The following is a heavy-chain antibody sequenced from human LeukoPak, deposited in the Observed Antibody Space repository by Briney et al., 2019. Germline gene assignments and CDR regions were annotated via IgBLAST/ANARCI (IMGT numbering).Heavy chain of an antibody. CDR1: GFTFSSYG. Sequence: PGGSLRLSCAASGFTFSSYGMHWVRQAPGKGLEWVAVISYDGSNKWHVDSVKGRSTISRDNSKNTLYLQMNSLRAEDTAVYYCAKDQIVVVPAAPTDYYYYGMDVWGQGTTVTVSS. CDR2: ISYDGSNK. V-gene: IGHV3-30*18. CDR3: AKDQIVVVPAAPTDYYYYGMDV. D-gene: IGHD2-2*01. J-gene: IGHJ6*02.